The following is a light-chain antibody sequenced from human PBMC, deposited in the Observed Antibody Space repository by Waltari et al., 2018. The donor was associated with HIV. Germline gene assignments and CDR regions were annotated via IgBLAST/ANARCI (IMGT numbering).Light chain of an antibody. CDR2: SND. Sequence: QSVLPHSPSASGTPGQRVTLYCFGTTSNLGGNTVNWYQQFPGTAPKLLIYSNDQRPSGVPDRFSGSKSDYSASLAISWLQSEDDGDYYCATWDDSLNGQVFGSGTKVTVL. V-gene: IGLV1-44*01. CDR1: TSNLGGNT. CDR3: ATWDDSLNGQV. J-gene: IGLJ1*01.